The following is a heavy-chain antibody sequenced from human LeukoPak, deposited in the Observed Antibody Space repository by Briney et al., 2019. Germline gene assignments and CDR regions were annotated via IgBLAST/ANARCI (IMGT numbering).Heavy chain of an antibody. J-gene: IGHJ5*02. CDR1: GYTFTSYY. Sequence: ASVKVSCKASGYTFTSYYMYWVRQAPGQGLEWMGIINPSGGSTSYAQKFQGRVTMTRDTSTSTVYMELSSLRSEDTAVYYCARALRVGGFDPWGQGTLVTVSS. CDR3: ARALRVGGFDP. V-gene: IGHV1-46*01. CDR2: INPSGGST.